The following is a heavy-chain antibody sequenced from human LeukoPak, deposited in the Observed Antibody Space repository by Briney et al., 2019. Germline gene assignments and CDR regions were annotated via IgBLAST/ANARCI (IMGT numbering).Heavy chain of an antibody. CDR3: ARGGVRPGYSGYEDPDYYYYGMDV. D-gene: IGHD5-12*01. CDR1: GYTFTSYG. J-gene: IGHJ6*02. Sequence: ASVKVPCKASGYTFTSYGISWVRQAPGQGLEWMGWISAYNGNTNYAQKLQGRVTMTTDTSTSTAYMELRSLRSDDTAVYYCARGGVRPGYSGYEDPDYYYYGMDVWAKGPRSPSP. CDR2: ISAYNGNT. V-gene: IGHV1-18*01.